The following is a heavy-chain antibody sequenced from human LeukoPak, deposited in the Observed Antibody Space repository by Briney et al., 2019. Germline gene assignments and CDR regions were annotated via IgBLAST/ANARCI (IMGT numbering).Heavy chain of an antibody. Sequence: PGGSLRLSCVASGFTFSTYAMNWVRQAPGKGLEWVSGINWNGGSTGYADSVKGRFTISRDNAKNSLYLQMNSLRAEDTALYHCAREGGRYSSGWSWDYWGQGTLVTVSS. CDR1: GFTFSTYA. CDR2: INWNGGST. J-gene: IGHJ4*02. D-gene: IGHD6-19*01. CDR3: AREGGRYSSGWSWDY. V-gene: IGHV3-20*01.